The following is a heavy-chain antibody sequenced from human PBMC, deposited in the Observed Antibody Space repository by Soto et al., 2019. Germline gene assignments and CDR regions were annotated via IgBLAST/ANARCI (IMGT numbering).Heavy chain of an antibody. Sequence: SVKVSCKASGGTFSSYAISWVRQAPGQGLEWMGGIIPIFGTANYAQKFQGRVTITADESTSTAYMELSSLRSEDTAVYYCAREGARYIDWLLNSYFVYWGQGTLVTVS. CDR1: GGTFSSYA. V-gene: IGHV1-69*13. CDR3: AREGARYIDWLLNSYFVY. J-gene: IGHJ4*02. CDR2: IIPIFGTA. D-gene: IGHD3-9*01.